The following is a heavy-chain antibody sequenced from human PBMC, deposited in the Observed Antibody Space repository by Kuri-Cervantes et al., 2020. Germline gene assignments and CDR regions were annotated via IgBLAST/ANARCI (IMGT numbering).Heavy chain of an antibody. V-gene: IGHV4-38-2*01. Sequence: GSLRLSCAVSGYSITSGYYWGWIRQPPGKGLEWIGTIFHSGSIFHSGSTYYNPSLKTRVTISVDTSKNQFSLKLSSVTAADTAVYYCARPYSYYYYMDVWGQGTTVTVSS. CDR3: ARPYSYYYYMDV. CDR1: GYSITSGYY. CDR2: IFHSGST. J-gene: IGHJ6*03.